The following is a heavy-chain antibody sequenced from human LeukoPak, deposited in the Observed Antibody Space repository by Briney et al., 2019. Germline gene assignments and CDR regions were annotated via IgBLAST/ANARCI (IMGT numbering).Heavy chain of an antibody. D-gene: IGHD1-26*01. J-gene: IGHJ3*02. CDR2: IYTSGST. CDR1: GGSISSYY. V-gene: IGHV4-4*07. CDR3: ARVRSHSGSYGAFDI. Sequence: SETLSLTCTVSGGSISSYYWSWIRQPAGKGLEWIGRIYTSGSTNYNPSLKSRVTMSVDTSKNQFSLKLSSVTAADTAVYYCARVRSHSGSYGAFDIWGQGTMVIVSS.